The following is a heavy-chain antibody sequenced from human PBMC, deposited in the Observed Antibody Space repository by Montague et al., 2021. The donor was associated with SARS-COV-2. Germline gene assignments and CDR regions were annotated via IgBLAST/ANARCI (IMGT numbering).Heavy chain of an antibody. CDR1: GFSLSAPNVG. V-gene: IGHV2-5*01. CDR3: AHPIRYYDIFTGIPFDY. CDR2: IYSNDEK. D-gene: IGHD3-9*01. Sequence: PELVKPTQTLTLTCTFSGFSLSAPNVGVGWIRQPPGKALEWVAVIYSNDEKRYSPSLRNRLTITKDTAKNQVVLSLTYVDPVDTATYYCAHPIRYYDIFTGIPFDYWGQGSQVTVSS. J-gene: IGHJ4*02.